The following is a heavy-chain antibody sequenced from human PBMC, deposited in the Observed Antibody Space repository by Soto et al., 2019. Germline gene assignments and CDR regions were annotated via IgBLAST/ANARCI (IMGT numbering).Heavy chain of an antibody. D-gene: IGHD3-16*01. J-gene: IGHJ4*02. CDR1: GFTVSNNY. CDR3: AAYSHKGY. Sequence: EEQLVESGGDLVQPGGSLRLSCAASGFTVSNNYMSCVRQAPGKGLEWVSRIYCGGSTYYADSVKGRFTISRDSSKNTLQLQMNSLRAEDTAMYYCAAYSHKGYWGQGTLVTVSS. V-gene: IGHV3-66*01. CDR2: IYCGGST.